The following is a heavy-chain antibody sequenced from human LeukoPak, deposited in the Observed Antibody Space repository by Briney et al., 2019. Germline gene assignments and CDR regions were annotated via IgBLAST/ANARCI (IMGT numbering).Heavy chain of an antibody. Sequence: SETLSLTCTVSGGSISSDYYYWSWIRQPAGKGLEWIGRIYTSGSTNYNPSLKSRVTISVDTSKNQFSLKLSSVTAADTAVYYCARPYWGPFDYWGQGTLVTVSS. CDR1: GGSISSDYYY. V-gene: IGHV4-61*02. D-gene: IGHD3-16*01. CDR2: IYTSGST. CDR3: ARPYWGPFDY. J-gene: IGHJ4*02.